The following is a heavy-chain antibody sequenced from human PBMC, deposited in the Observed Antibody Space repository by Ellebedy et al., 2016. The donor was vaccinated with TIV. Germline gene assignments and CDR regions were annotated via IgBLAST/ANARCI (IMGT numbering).Heavy chain of an antibody. Sequence: GESLKISCKASGYSFSTYWITWVRQMPGKGLEWMGKIDPTDSHTNHSPSFQGLVTISADESASTAYLQWPSLKASDSATYYCSRHRGYGMDVWGQGTTVTVSS. CDR2: IDPTDSHT. V-gene: IGHV5-10-1*01. CDR3: SRHRGYGMDV. D-gene: IGHD3-10*01. J-gene: IGHJ6*02. CDR1: GYSFSTYW.